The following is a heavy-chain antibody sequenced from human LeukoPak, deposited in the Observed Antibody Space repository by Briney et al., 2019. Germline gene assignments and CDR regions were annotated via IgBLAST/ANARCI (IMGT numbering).Heavy chain of an antibody. J-gene: IGHJ5*02. Sequence: SETLSLTCTVSGGTISHYYWSWIRQPPGKGLEWIGYIYYSGSTNYNPSLKSRVTVSVDTSKNQFSLKLSSVTAADTAVYYCARVLLSNYDFWSGYSNWFDPWGQGTLVTVSS. CDR3: ARVLLSNYDFWSGYSNWFDP. V-gene: IGHV4-59*01. CDR1: GGTISHYY. D-gene: IGHD3-3*01. CDR2: IYYSGST.